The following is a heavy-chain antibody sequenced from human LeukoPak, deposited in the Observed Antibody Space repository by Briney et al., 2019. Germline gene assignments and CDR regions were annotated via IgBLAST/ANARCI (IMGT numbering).Heavy chain of an antibody. V-gene: IGHV3-15*01. Sequence: GGSLRLSCAASGFTFSNAWMSWVRQAPGKGLEWVGRIKSKTDGGTTDYAAPVKGRFTISRDDSKNTLYLQMNSLKTEDTAVYYRTADLTTVTTRYYYYYYYMDVWGKGTTVTVSS. D-gene: IGHD4-17*01. CDR3: TADLTTVTTRYYYYYYYMDV. J-gene: IGHJ6*03. CDR2: IKSKTDGGTT. CDR1: GFTFSNAW.